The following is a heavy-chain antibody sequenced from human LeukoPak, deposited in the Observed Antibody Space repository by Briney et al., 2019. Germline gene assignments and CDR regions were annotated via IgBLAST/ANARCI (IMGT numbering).Heavy chain of an antibody. V-gene: IGHV3-30*03. D-gene: IGHD3-22*01. CDR1: AFTFSSYG. J-gene: IGHJ4*02. CDR3: ARARTSYYDSSGGYYFDY. CDR2: ISYDGSNK. Sequence: GGSLRLSCAASAFTFSSYGMSWVRQAPGKGLEWVAVISYDGSNKYYADSVKGRFTISRDNSKNTLYLQMNSLRAEDTAVYYCARARTSYYDSSGGYYFDYWGQGTLVTVSS.